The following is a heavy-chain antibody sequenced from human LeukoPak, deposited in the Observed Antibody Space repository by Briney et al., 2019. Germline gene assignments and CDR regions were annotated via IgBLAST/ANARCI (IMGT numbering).Heavy chain of an antibody. J-gene: IGHJ5*02. CDR2: INNSGSA. D-gene: IGHD7-27*01. CDR1: GGSFSGYC. V-gene: IGHV4-34*01. CDR3: ARGTSLGIKSGTWFDP. Sequence: SETLSLTCAVYGGSFSGYCWCWIRLPPGKGREWSGEINNSGSANYYPSLKSRVLIPVATQKTQFPLNLNSVPPAAPFVFVCARGTSLGIKSGTWFDPSGQRTPGTAS.